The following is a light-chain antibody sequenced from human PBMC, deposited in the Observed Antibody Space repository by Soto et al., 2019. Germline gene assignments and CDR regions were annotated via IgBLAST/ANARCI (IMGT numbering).Light chain of an antibody. V-gene: IGKV3-15*01. CDR3: QQYNNWPLT. J-gene: IGKJ4*01. CDR1: QSVRSN. Sequence: EIVMTQSPATLSVSPGGIATLSCRASQSVRSNLAWYQQKPGQAPRLLIYGASTRATGFPARFSGSGSGTEFTLTISSLQSEDFAVYYCQQYNNWPLTFGGGTKVDIK. CDR2: GAS.